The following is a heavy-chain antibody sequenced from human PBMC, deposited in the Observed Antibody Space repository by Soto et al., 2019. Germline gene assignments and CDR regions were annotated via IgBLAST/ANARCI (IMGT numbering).Heavy chain of an antibody. D-gene: IGHD6-13*01. CDR1: GYTFTSYG. Sequence: QVQLVQSGTEVKKPGASVKVSCKASGYTFTSYGIHWVRQAPGQRLEWMGWINAANGDTKYSPKFQGRVTITRDTSASTAYIELSSLRSEDTAVCYCVRRHVSATGIDWFDPWGQGTLVTVSS. V-gene: IGHV1-3*01. CDR2: INAANGDT. J-gene: IGHJ5*02. CDR3: VRRHVSATGIDWFDP.